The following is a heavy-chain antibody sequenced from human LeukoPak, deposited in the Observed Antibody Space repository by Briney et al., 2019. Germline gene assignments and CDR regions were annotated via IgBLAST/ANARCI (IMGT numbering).Heavy chain of an antibody. CDR2: IYTSGYT. CDR1: GDSLSSSY. J-gene: IGHJ4*02. Sequence: SETLSLTCTVSGDSLSSSYWSWVRQPAGKGLEWIGRIYTSGYTNYNPSLRSRFTLSVETSKNQFSLKLTSVTDADAAVYYCARDCSGGNCYLGVIDYWGQGTQVIVSS. D-gene: IGHD2-15*01. CDR3: ARDCSGGNCYLGVIDY. V-gene: IGHV4-4*07.